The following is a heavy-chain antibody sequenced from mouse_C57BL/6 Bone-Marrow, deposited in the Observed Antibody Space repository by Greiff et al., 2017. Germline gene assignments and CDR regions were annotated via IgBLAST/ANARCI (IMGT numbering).Heavy chain of an antibody. J-gene: IGHJ4*01. CDR2: IYPRSGNT. Sequence: ASGYTFTSYGISWVKQRTGQGLEWIGEIYPRSGNTYYNEKFKGKATLTADKSSSTAYMELRSMTSEDSAVYFCARDPYWGQGTSVTVSS. V-gene: IGHV1-81*01. CDR3: ARDPY. CDR1: GYTFTSYG.